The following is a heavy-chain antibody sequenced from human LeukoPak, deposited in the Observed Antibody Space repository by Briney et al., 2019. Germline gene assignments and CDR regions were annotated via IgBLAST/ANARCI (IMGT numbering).Heavy chain of an antibody. D-gene: IGHD3-3*01. CDR3: ARGPYYDFWSGYYTVGYYYYGMDV. V-gene: IGHV4-61*02. CDR2: IYTSGST. CDR1: GGSISSGSYY. Sequence: SETLSLTCTVSGGSISSGSYYWSWIRQPAGKGLEWIGRIYTSGSTNYNPSLKSRVTISVDTSKNQFSLKLSSVTAADTAVYYCARGPYYDFWSGYYTVGYYYYGMDVWGQGTTVTVSS. J-gene: IGHJ6*02.